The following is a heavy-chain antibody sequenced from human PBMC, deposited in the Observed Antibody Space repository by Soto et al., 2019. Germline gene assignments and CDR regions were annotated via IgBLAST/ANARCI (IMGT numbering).Heavy chain of an antibody. CDR2: MTPSGYI. CDR3: ARYQEAAAFND. CDR1: GFPFTSLD. V-gene: IGHV1-8*01. J-gene: IGHJ4*02. Sequence: QVQLVQSGAEVRKPGASVKVSCKASGFPFTSLDINWVRQAPGQGLEWVGYMTPSGYIGFAQKFRDRVSMTRDASTSTVSMELSSLRSDDTAVYYCARYQEAAAFNDWGQGTLVTVSS. D-gene: IGHD6-25*01.